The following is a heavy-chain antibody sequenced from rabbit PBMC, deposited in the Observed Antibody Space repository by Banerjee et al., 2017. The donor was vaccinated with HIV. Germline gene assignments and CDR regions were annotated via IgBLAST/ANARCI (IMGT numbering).Heavy chain of an antibody. CDR3: ARADYSGYGYGAFDP. D-gene: IGHD6-1*01. Sequence: QSLEESGGDLVKPGGTLTLTCKASGFSLSNNYVMCWVRQAPGKGLEWIGCIYTGDGNTYYASWAKGRFTISKTSSTTVTLQMTSLTATDTATYFCARADYSGYGYGAFDPWGQGTLVTVS. CDR2: IYTGDGNT. CDR1: GFSLSNNYV. J-gene: IGHJ2*01. V-gene: IGHV1S40*01.